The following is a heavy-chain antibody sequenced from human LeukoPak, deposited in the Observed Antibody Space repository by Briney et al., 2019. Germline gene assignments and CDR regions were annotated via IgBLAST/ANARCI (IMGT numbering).Heavy chain of an antibody. Sequence: KPGGSLRLSCAASGFTFSSYSMNWVRQAPGKGLEWASSISSSSSYIYYADSVKGRFTISRDNAKNSLYLQMNSLRAEDTVVYYCASWPVYSSDFDYWGQGTLVTVSS. V-gene: IGHV3-21*01. J-gene: IGHJ4*02. CDR1: GFTFSSYS. CDR2: ISSSSSYI. CDR3: ASWPVYSSDFDY. D-gene: IGHD6-25*01.